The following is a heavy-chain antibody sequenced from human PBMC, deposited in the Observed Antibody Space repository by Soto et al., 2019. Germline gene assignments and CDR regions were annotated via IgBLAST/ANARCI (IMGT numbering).Heavy chain of an antibody. Sequence: SETLSLTCAVSGGSISSSNWWSWVRQPPGKGXXGXXEXXXXXSXXXNPSLKSRVSISVDKSKNQFSLKLSSVTAADTAVYYCARAFVPGEFDYWGQGTLVTVSS. CDR1: GGSISSSNW. CDR3: ARAFVPGEFDY. V-gene: IGHV4-4*02. J-gene: IGHJ4*02. CDR2: XXXXXSX. D-gene: IGHD3-10*01.